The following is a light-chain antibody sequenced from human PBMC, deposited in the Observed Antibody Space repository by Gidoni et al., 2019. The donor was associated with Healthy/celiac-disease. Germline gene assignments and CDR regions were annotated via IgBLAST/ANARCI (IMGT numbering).Light chain of an antibody. Sequence: IVMTQSPLSLPVTTGEPASISCRSSQSPLHSNGYNYLDWYLQKPGQSPQLLIYLGSNRASGVPDRFSGSGSGTDFTLKISRVEAEDVGVYYCMQALQTPKTFXQXTKVEIK. CDR1: QSPLHSNGYNY. CDR2: LGS. CDR3: MQALQTPKT. J-gene: IGKJ1*01. V-gene: IGKV2-28*01.